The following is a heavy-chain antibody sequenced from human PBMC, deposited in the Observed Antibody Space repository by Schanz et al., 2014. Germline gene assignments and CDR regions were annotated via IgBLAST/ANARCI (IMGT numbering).Heavy chain of an antibody. CDR3: AKDLAAVGVFDY. J-gene: IGHJ4*02. V-gene: IGHV3-23*04. Sequence: VQLVESGGGMVQPGRSLRLSCAASGFSFRKSAMSWVRQAPGKGLEWVSALTGSGTTTYYADSVKGRFTISRDNSKNTLDLQMNSLRAEDTAIYYCAKDLAAVGVFDYWGQGSLVTVSP. CDR1: GFSFRKSA. CDR2: LTGSGTTT. D-gene: IGHD6-13*01.